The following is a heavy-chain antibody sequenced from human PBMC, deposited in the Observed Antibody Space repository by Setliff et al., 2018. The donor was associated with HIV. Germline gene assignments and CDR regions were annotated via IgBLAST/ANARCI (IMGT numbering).Heavy chain of an antibody. Sequence: SETLSLTCTVSGGSISSGSYYWSWIRQPAGKGLEWIGHIHTSGSTKYNPDLKSRVTISADTSKNQFSLNLSSVTAADTAVYYCARVGYHGSGRYSFDYWGQGTLVTVSS. D-gene: IGHD3-10*01. V-gene: IGHV4-61*09. J-gene: IGHJ4*02. CDR2: IHTSGST. CDR3: ARVGYHGSGRYSFDY. CDR1: GGSISSGSYY.